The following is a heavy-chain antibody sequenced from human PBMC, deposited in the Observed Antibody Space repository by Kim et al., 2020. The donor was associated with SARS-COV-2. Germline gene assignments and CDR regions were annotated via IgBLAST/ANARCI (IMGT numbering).Heavy chain of an antibody. CDR3: ARYGSGSYERGRVWFDY. D-gene: IGHD3-10*01. CDR2: IIPIFGTA. J-gene: IGHJ4*02. CDR1: GGTFSSYA. V-gene: IGHV1-69*13. Sequence: SVKVSCKASGGTFSSYAISWVRQAPGQGLEWMGGIIPIFGTANYAQKFQGRVTITADESTSTAYMELSSLRSEDTAVYYCARYGSGSYERGRVWFDYWGQGTLVTVSS.